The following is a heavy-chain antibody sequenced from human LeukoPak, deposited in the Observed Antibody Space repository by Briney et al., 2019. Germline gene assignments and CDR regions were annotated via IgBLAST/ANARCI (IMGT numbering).Heavy chain of an antibody. V-gene: IGHV3-48*01. CDR3: ARSPVEGIDY. CDR1: GLTFSSYS. D-gene: IGHD3-10*01. J-gene: IGHJ4*02. CDR2: ISSSSINI. Sequence: QPGGSLRLSCAASGLTFSSYSMNWVRQAPGKGLEGGSYISSSSINIHYADSVKGRFTISRDNAKNSLYLQMNSLRAEDTAVYYCARSPVEGIDYWGQGTLVTVSS.